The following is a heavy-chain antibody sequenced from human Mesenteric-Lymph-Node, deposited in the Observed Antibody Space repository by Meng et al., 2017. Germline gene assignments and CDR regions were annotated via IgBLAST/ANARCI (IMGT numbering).Heavy chain of an antibody. J-gene: IGHJ4*02. CDR3: ARGVYGSGSWSPNSVKSFDY. D-gene: IGHD3-10*01. CDR1: GGSISTYY. CDR2: IYSSGTT. Sequence: SETLSLTCIVSGGSISTYYWSWIRQPAGKGLEWIGRIYSSGTTNYNPSLKSRVTMSVDTSKNQFSLKLSSVTAADTAVYYCARGVYGSGSWSPNSVKSFDYWGQGTLVTVSS. V-gene: IGHV4-4*07.